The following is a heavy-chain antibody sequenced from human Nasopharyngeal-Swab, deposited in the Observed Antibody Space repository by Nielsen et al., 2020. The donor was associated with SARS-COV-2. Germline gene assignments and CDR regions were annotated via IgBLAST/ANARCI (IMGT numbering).Heavy chain of an antibody. CDR1: GYTFTSYG. D-gene: IGHD3-9*01. J-gene: IGHJ6*02. V-gene: IGHV1-18*01. CDR2: ISAYNGNT. CDR3: AGYDILTGSMDV. Sequence: VKVSCKASGYTFTSYGISWVRQAPGQGLEWMGWISAYNGNTNYAQKLQGRVTMTTDTSTSTAYMELRSLRSDDTAVYYCAGYDILTGSMDVWGQGTTVTVSS.